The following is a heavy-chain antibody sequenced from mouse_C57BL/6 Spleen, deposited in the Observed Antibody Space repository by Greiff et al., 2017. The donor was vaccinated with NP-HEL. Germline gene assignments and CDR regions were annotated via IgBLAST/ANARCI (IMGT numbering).Heavy chain of an antibody. J-gene: IGHJ4*01. CDR2: IDPETGGT. CDR3: TRSGYYYAMDY. CDR1: GYTFTDYE. V-gene: IGHV1-15*01. Sequence: VQGVESGAELVRPGASVTLSCKASGYTFTDYEMHWVKQTPVHGLEWIGAIDPETGGTAYNQKFKGKAILTADKSSSTAYMELRSLTSEDSAVYYCTRSGYYYAMDYWGQGTSVTVSS.